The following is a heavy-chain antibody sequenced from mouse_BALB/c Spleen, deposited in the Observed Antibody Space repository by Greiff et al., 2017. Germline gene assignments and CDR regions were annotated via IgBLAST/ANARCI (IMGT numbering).Heavy chain of an antibody. CDR1: GFTFSSFG. J-gene: IGHJ4*01. V-gene: IGHV5-17*02. CDR3: ARKTARNAMDY. Sequence: EVQRVESGGGLVQPGGSRKLSCAASGFTFSSFGMHWVRQAPEKGLEWVAYISSGSSTIYYADTVKGRFTISRDNPKNTLFLQMTSLRSEDTAMYYCARKTARNAMDYWGQGTSVTVSS. CDR2: ISSGSSTI. D-gene: IGHD3-2*01.